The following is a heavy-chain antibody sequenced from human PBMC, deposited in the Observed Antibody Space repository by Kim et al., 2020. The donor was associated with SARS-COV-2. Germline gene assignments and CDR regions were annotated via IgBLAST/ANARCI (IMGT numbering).Heavy chain of an antibody. CDR1: GFTFSSYA. CDR3: AKDRPDFFSRITMVRGVGPDAFDS. V-gene: IGHV3-23*01. Sequence: GGSLRLSCAASGFTFSSYAMSWVRQAPGKGLEWVSAISGSGGSTYYADSVKGRFTISRDNSKNTLYLQMNSLRAEDTAVYYCAKDRPDFFSRITMVRGVGPDAFDSWGQGTMGTVSS. CDR2: ISGSGGST. D-gene: IGHD3-10*01. J-gene: IGHJ3*02.